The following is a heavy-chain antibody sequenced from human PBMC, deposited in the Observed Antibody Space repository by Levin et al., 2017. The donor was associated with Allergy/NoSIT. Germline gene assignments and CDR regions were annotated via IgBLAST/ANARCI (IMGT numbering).Heavy chain of an antibody. J-gene: IGHJ5*02. D-gene: IGHD7-27*01. CDR3: ARAGAEVTGKVGGFDP. CDR2: INHSGST. Sequence: SETLSLTCAVYGGSFSGYYWSWIRQPPGKGLEWIGEINHSGSTNYNPSLKSRVTISVDTSKNQFSLKLSSVTAADTAVYYCARAGAEVTGKVGGFDPWGQGTLVTVSS. CDR1: GGSFSGYY. V-gene: IGHV4-34*01.